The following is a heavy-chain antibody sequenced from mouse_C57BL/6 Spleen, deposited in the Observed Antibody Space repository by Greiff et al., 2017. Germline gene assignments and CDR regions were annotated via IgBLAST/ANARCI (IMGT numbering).Heavy chain of an antibody. CDR1: GYTFTSYG. CDR3: ASPIYYYGSSYWFAY. D-gene: IGHD1-1*01. V-gene: IGHV1-81*01. CDR2: IYPRSGNT. Sequence: VQLQESGAELARPGASVKLSCKASGYTFTSYGISWVKQRTGQGLEWIGEIYPRSGNTYYNEKLKGKATLTADKYSSTAYMELRRLTSEDSAVYFCASPIYYYGSSYWFAYWGQGTLVTVSA. J-gene: IGHJ3*01.